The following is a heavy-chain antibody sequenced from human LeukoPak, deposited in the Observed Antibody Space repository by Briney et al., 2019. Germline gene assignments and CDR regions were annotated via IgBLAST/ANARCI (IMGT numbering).Heavy chain of an antibody. D-gene: IGHD3-3*01. CDR2: IYYSGST. V-gene: IGHV4-61*01. CDR3: ARSAFPTGLEWLFPSYYYGMDV. Sequence: PSETLSLTCTVSGGSVSSGSYYWSWIRQPPGKGLEWIGYIYYSGSTNYNPSLKSRVTMSVDTSKNQFSLKLSSVTAADTAVYYCARSAFPTGLEWLFPSYYYGMDVWGQGTTVTVSS. CDR1: GGSVSSGSYY. J-gene: IGHJ6*02.